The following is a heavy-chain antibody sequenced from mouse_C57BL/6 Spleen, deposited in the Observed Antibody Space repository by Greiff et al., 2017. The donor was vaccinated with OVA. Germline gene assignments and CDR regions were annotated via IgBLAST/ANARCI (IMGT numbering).Heavy chain of an antibody. V-gene: IGHV5-17*01. CDR1: GFTFSDYE. D-gene: IGHD1-1*01. Sequence: EVQLQESGRGLVKPGGSLKLSCAASGFTFSDYEMHWVRQAPAKGLEWIAYISSGSGTIYYADTVKGRFTLSRDTAKNTLFLQMTSLRSEDTAIYYSARCITTVVDYAMDYWGKGTSVTVSS. CDR3: ARCITTVVDYAMDY. CDR2: ISSGSGTI. J-gene: IGHJ4*01.